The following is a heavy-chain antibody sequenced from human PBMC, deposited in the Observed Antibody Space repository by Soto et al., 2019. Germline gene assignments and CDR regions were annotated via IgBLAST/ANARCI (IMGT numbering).Heavy chain of an antibody. Sequence: SETLSLTCAVYGGSFSGYYWSWIRQPPGKGLEWIGEINHSGSTNYNPSLKSRVTISVDTSKNQFSLKLSSVTAADTAVYYCARDFWGYGGNYGMDVWGQGTTVTVSS. J-gene: IGHJ6*02. V-gene: IGHV4-34*01. CDR1: GGSFSGYY. D-gene: IGHD3-16*01. CDR2: INHSGST. CDR3: ARDFWGYGGNYGMDV.